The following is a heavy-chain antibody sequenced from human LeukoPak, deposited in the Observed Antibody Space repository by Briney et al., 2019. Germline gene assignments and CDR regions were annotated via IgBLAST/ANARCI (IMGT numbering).Heavy chain of an antibody. J-gene: IGHJ4*02. CDR1: GGSISSSSYY. CDR2: IYYSGST. CDR3: ARHHYDFWSGSFDY. V-gene: IGHV4-39*01. D-gene: IGHD3-3*01. Sequence: KASETLSLTCTVSGGSISSSSYYWGWIRQPPGKGLEWVGSIYYSGSTYYNPSLKNQVTISVDTSKNQFSLKLSSVTAADTAVYYCARHHYDFWSGSFDYWGQGTLVTVSS.